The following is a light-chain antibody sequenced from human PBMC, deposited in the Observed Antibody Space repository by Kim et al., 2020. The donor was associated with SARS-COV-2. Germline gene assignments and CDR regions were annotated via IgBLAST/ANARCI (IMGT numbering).Light chain of an antibody. Sequence: GDRVTITCRARQGIGEDVAWVQQRPGKAPRRLIYATSTLQSEVPSRFSGGGSGTEFTLTINSLQPEDFATYYCFQHNSYPYTFGRGTKLEI. V-gene: IGKV1-17*01. J-gene: IGKJ2*01. CDR2: ATS. CDR3: FQHNSYPYT. CDR1: QGIGED.